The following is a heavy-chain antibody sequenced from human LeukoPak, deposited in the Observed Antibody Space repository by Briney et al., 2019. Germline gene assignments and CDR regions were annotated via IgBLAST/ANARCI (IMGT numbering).Heavy chain of an antibody. D-gene: IGHD6-13*01. CDR1: GFTFSSYS. Sequence: GGSLRLSCAASGFTFSSYSMNWVRQAPGKGLEWVSSISSSSSYIYYADSVKSRFTISRDNAKNSLYLQMNSLRAEDTAVYYCARDSSGSCPYWGQGTLVTVSS. CDR3: ARDSSGSCPY. V-gene: IGHV3-21*01. J-gene: IGHJ4*02. CDR2: ISSSSSYI.